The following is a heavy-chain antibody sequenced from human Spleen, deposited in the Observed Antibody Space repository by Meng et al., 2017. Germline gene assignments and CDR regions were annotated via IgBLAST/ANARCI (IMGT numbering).Heavy chain of an antibody. V-gene: IGHV1-46*01. D-gene: IGHD6-13*01. Sequence: ASVKVSCKASGYTFTSYGISWVRQAPGQGLEWMGIINPSGGSTSYAQKFQGRVTMTRDTSTSTVYMELSSLRSEDTTVYYCASSENSSWLDYWGQGTLVTVSS. J-gene: IGHJ4*02. CDR2: INPSGGST. CDR1: GYTFTSYG. CDR3: ASSENSSWLDY.